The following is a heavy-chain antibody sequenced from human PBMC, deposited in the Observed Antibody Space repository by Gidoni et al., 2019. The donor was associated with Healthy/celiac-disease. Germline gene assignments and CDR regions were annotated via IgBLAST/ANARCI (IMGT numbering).Heavy chain of an antibody. CDR2: IYYSGST. J-gene: IGHJ4*02. CDR1: GGSISSSSYY. CDR3: ARRRLAVASFDY. V-gene: IGHV4-39*01. Sequence: QLQLQESGPGLVKPSETLSLTCTVSGGSISSSSYYWGWIRQPPGKGLEWIGSIYYSGSTYYSPSLKSRVTISVDTSKNQFSLKLSSVTAADTAVYYCARRRLAVASFDYWGQGTLVTVSS. D-gene: IGHD6-19*01.